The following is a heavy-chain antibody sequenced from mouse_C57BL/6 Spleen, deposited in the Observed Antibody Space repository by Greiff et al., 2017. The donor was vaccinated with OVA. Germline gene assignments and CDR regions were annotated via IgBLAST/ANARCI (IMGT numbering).Heavy chain of an antibody. D-gene: IGHD3-3*01. CDR2: IHPNSGST. V-gene: IGHV1-64*01. Sequence: QVQLQQPGAELVKPGASVKLSCKASGYTFTSYWMHWVKQRPGQGLEWIGMIHPNSGSTNYTEKFQSKATLTVDKSSSTAYMQLSSLTSEDSAVYYFAMDSSGNAMDYWGQGTSVTVSS. CDR3: AMDSSGNAMDY. J-gene: IGHJ4*01. CDR1: GYTFTSYW.